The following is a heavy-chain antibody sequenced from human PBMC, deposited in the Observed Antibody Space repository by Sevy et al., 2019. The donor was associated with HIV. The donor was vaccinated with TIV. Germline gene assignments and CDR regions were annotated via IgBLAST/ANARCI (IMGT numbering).Heavy chain of an antibody. D-gene: IGHD6-13*01. V-gene: IGHV3-30*04. Sequence: GGSLRLSCAASGFIFSSNAMHWVRQAPGKGLEWVSVISYDGSNKEYADPVKGRCTSSGDNAKNSLYLQMNSPRPEDTAVYYCARVPGAVIAAGPYHFDYWGQGTLVTVSS. CDR2: ISYDGSNK. CDR1: GFIFSSNA. J-gene: IGHJ4*02. CDR3: ARVPGAVIAAGPYHFDY.